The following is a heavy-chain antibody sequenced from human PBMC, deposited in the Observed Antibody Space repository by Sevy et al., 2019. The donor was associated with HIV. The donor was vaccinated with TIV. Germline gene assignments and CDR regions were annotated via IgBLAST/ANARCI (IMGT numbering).Heavy chain of an antibody. J-gene: IGHJ4*02. Sequence: GGSLRLSCAASGFTFSSYSMNWVRQAPVKGLEWVSYNSGSGSTIYYADSVKGRFTISRDNAKNSLYLQMNSLRAEDTAVYYCARLSGYSSSWSYFDYWGQGTLVTVSS. D-gene: IGHD6-13*01. CDR2: NSGSGSTI. CDR1: GFTFSSYS. CDR3: ARLSGYSSSWSYFDY. V-gene: IGHV3-48*01.